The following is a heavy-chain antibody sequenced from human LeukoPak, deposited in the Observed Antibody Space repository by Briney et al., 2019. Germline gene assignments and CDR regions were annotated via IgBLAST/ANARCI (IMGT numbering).Heavy chain of an antibody. D-gene: IGHD3-22*01. CDR3: ARGTYYYDSSGYFDY. J-gene: IGHJ4*02. Sequence: ASVKVSCKASGYTFTGYYMHWVRQAPGQGLEWMGRINPNSGGTNYAQKFQGRVTMTRDTSLSTAYMELSRLRSGDTAVYYCARGTYYYDSSGYFDYWGQGTLVTVSS. CDR2: INPNSGGT. CDR1: GYTFTGYY. V-gene: IGHV1-2*06.